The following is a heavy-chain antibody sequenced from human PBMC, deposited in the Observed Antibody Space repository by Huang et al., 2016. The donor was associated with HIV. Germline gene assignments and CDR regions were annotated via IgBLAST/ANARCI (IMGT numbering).Heavy chain of an antibody. CDR2: LSYDGRNK. CDR1: GFTFTNYA. Sequence: QVQLVESGGGLVQPGRSLRLSCAASGFTFTNYAIHWVRQAPGKGLGWGACLSYDGRNKFYADSVKGRFTSSRDNSKSTRYLLMNSLRVDDTALYYCARSAVPGDGDWFDPWGQGTLVTVSS. CDR3: ARSAVPGDGDWFDP. D-gene: IGHD6-19*01. J-gene: IGHJ5*02. V-gene: IGHV3-30*04.